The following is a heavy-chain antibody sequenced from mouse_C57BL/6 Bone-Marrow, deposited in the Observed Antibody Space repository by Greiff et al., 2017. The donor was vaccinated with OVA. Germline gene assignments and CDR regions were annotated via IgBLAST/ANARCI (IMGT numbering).Heavy chain of an antibody. V-gene: IGHV1-55*01. CDR1: GYTFTSYW. Sequence: VQLQQPGAELVKPGASVKMSCKASGYTFTSYWITWVKQRPGQGLEWIGDIYPGSGSTNYNEKFKSKATLTVDTSSSTAYMQLSSLTSVDSAVYYCAREGYYGNYAMDYWGQGTSVTVSS. D-gene: IGHD1-1*01. CDR2: IYPGSGST. J-gene: IGHJ4*01. CDR3: AREGYYGNYAMDY.